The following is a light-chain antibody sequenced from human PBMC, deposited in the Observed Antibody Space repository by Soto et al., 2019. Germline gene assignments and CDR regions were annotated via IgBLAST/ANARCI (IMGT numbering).Light chain of an antibody. CDR3: QHLNDYRYT. V-gene: IGKV1-9*01. J-gene: IGKJ2*01. CDR1: QAISSS. CDR2: AAS. Sequence: DIQLTQSPSFLSASVGDRVTXTCRASQAISSSLAWYQHNPGKAPKLLIYAASTLQNGVPSSFSGSGSGTEFTLTISSLQPEDFATYYCQHLNDYRYTFGQGTKVEIK.